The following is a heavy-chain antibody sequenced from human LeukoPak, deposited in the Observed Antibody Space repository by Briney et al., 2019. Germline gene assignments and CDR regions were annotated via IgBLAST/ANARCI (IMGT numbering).Heavy chain of an antibody. V-gene: IGHV4-39*01. CDR2: IYYSGST. CDR1: GGSISSSSYY. J-gene: IGHJ6*03. D-gene: IGHD3-22*01. CDR3: ARRYYDSSGYYYYYYMDV. Sequence: SETLSLTCTVSGGSISSSSYYWGWIRHPPGKGLEWIGSIYYSGSTYYNPSLKSRVTISVDTSKNQFSLKLSSVTAADTAVYYCARRYYDSSGYYYYYYMDVWGKGTTVTVSS.